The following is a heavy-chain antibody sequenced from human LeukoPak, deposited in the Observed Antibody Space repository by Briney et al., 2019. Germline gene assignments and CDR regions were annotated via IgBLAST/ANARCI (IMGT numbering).Heavy chain of an antibody. CDR3: ARDDAVGATLVAY. J-gene: IGHJ4*02. V-gene: IGHV3-23*01. CDR1: GFIFSNYA. CDR2: ISRDGDRT. Sequence: PGGSLRLSCVASGFIFSNYAMDWVRQAPGKGLEWVSAISRDGDRTYYADSVKGRFTTSRDNSKNTLFLQVNSLGAEDTVVYYCARDDAVGATLVAYWGQGTLVTVSS. D-gene: IGHD1-26*01.